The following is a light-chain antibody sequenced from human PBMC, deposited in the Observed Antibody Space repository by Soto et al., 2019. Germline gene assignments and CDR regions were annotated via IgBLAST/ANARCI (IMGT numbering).Light chain of an antibody. CDR1: QSVSSY. CDR3: QQRSNWPSLT. Sequence: EIVLTQSPATLSLSPWEGATISGRASQSVSSYLAWYQQKPGQAPRILIYDAAYSATGIPARFSGSGSGTDFTLTISSLEPEDVAVYYCQQRSNWPSLTFGGGTKVDIK. V-gene: IGKV3-11*01. CDR2: DAA. J-gene: IGKJ4*01.